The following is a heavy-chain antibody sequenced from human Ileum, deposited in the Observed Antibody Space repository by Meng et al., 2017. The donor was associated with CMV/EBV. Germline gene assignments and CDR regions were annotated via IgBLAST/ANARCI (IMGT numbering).Heavy chain of an antibody. Sequence: GESLKISCAASGLTVTSNYMSRVRQAPGKGLEWVSSISSGSYYIYYADSVKGRFTISRDNAKNSLFLQMNSLRAEDTAVYYCARDPDVLFRAGGVYFDYWGQGTLVTVSS. CDR2: ISSGSYYI. D-gene: IGHD3-16*01. CDR3: ARDPDVLFRAGGVYFDY. CDR1: GLTVTSNY. V-gene: IGHV3-21*06. J-gene: IGHJ4*02.